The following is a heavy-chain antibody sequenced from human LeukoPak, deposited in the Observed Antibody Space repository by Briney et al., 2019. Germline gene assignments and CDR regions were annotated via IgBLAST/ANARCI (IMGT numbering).Heavy chain of an antibody. J-gene: IGHJ4*02. D-gene: IGHD5-24*01. CDR2: ISFDGNNK. CDR1: RFSFSSYT. V-gene: IGHV3-30-3*01. CDR3: AKEMASPNTHFDF. Sequence: GGSLRLSCAASRFSFSSYTMHWVRQAPGKGLEWVAVISFDGNNKHYADSVKGRFTISRDNSKKTVHLEMNSLRTDDTAVYYCAKEMASPNTHFDFWGQGTLVTVSS.